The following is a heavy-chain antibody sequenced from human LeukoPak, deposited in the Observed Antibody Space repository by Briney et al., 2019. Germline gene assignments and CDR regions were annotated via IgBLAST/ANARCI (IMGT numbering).Heavy chain of an antibody. J-gene: IGHJ4*02. CDR1: GFTFSNYD. D-gene: IGHD2/OR15-2a*01. V-gene: IGHV3-21*04. Sequence: GGSLRLSCVASGFTFSNYDMNWVRQAPGKGLEWVSFISSSSSYIYYADSVKGRFTISRDNAKNSLSLQMNSLRAEDTAVYYCARSGLSRFGFWGQGTLVTVSS. CDR2: ISSSSSYI. CDR3: ARSGLSRFGF.